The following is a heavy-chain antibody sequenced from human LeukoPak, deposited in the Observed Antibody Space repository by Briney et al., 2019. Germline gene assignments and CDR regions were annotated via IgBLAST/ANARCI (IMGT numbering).Heavy chain of an antibody. CDR2: IKRDGSEK. D-gene: IGHD6-13*01. CDR1: GFTFSNYW. J-gene: IGHJ4*02. V-gene: IGHV3-7*01. Sequence: GGSLRLSCAASGFTFSNYWMSWVRQAPGKGLEWVANIKRDGSEKYYVDPVTGRFTISRDNAKNSLYLQMNSLRAEDTAVYYCARDDSSSWYLFDSWGQGTLVTVSS. CDR3: ARDDSSSWYLFDS.